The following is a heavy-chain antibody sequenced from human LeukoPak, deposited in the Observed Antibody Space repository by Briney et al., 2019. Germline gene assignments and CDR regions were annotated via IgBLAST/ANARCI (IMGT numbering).Heavy chain of an antibody. CDR3: ARHFLRPGGTIFGVLIIGHFDY. V-gene: IGHV4-39*01. CDR2: IYYSGST. CDR1: GGSISSSSCY. Sequence: SETLSLTCTVSGGSISSSSCYWGWIRQPPGKGLEWIGSIYYSGSTYYNPSLESRVTISVDTSKNQFSLKLSSVTAADTAVYYCARHFLRPGGTIFGVLIIGHFDYWGQGTLVTVSS. J-gene: IGHJ4*02. D-gene: IGHD3-3*01.